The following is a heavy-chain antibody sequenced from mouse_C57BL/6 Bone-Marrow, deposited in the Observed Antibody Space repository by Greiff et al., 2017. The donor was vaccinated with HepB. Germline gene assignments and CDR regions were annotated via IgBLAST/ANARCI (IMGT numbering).Heavy chain of an antibody. D-gene: IGHD2-1*01. Sequence: VQLKQSGAELVKPGASVKLSCTASGFTIKDYYMHWVKQRTEQGLEWIGRIDPEDGETKYAPKFQGKATITAATTSNTAYLRLSSLTSEDTAVYYCAGPYGNYVAMDDWGQGTSVTVSS. CDR1: GFTIKDYY. V-gene: IGHV14-2*01. CDR3: AGPYGNYVAMDD. J-gene: IGHJ4*01. CDR2: IDPEDGET.